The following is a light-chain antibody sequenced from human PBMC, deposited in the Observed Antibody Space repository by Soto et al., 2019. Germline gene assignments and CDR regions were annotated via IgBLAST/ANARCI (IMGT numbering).Light chain of an antibody. V-gene: IGKV3-20*01. J-gene: IGKJ1*01. CDR2: GVS. CDR3: QQYIDSPRT. CDR1: QTVNRNY. Sequence: EIVLTQSPGTLALSLGVGATLSCRASQTVNRNYLAWYHQKPGQPPRLLIYGVSNRATGVPDRFSGGGSGTEFTLTIVSLEPDDFGTYYCQQYIDSPRTFGQGTRVEVK.